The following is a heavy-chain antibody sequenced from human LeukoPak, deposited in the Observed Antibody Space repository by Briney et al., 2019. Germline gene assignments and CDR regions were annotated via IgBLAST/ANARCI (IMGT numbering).Heavy chain of an antibody. J-gene: IGHJ4*02. CDR3: ARADYGGHFDY. CDR1: GFTFSTYG. D-gene: IGHD4-23*01. CDR2: ISGSGGST. Sequence: PGGSLRLSCAASGFTFSTYGMNWVRQAPGKGLEWVSAISGSGGSTYYADSVKGRFTISRDNSKNTLYLQMNSLRVEDTAVYYCARADYGGHFDYWGQGTLVTVSS. V-gene: IGHV3-23*01.